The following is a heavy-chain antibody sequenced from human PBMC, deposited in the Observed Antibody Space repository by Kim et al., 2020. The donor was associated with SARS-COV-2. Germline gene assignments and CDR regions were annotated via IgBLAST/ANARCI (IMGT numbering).Heavy chain of an antibody. Sequence: GGSLRLSCAASGFTFSSYEMNWVRQAPGKGLEWVSYISSSGSTIYYADSVKGRFTISRDNAENSLYLQMNSLRAEDTAVYYCARYWPNMAARPNFAYWGQGTLVTV. D-gene: IGHD6-6*01. J-gene: IGHJ4*02. CDR1: GFTFSSYE. V-gene: IGHV3-48*03. CDR3: ARYWPNMAARPNFAY. CDR2: ISSSGSTI.